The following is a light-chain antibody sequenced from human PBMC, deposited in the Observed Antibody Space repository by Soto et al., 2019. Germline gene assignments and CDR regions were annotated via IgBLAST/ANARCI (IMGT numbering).Light chain of an antibody. CDR1: QRISYA. J-gene: IGKJ4*01. V-gene: IGKV1-39*01. Sequence: DIQLTQSPSSLSASVGDRATITCRASQRISYALNWYPQKPGKAPRLLIYGANSLESGVPLRFSGSGSRTDFTLTINNLQPEDFATYYCQQSYTTPLTFGGGTKVDIK. CDR2: GAN. CDR3: QQSYTTPLT.